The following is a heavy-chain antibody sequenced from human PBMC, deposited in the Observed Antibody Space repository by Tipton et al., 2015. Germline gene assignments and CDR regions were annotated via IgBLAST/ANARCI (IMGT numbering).Heavy chain of an antibody. J-gene: IGHJ6*02. CDR1: GFTFDDYA. V-gene: IGHV3-9*01. CDR2: ISWNSGSI. D-gene: IGHD3-10*01. Sequence: SLRLSCAASGFTFDDYAMHWVRQGPGKGLEWVAGISWNSGSIGYADSVKGRFAISRDNAKNSLYLQMNSLRPEDTALYYCAKVREYGLYYGLDVWGQGTTVTVPS. CDR3: AKVREYGLYYGLDV.